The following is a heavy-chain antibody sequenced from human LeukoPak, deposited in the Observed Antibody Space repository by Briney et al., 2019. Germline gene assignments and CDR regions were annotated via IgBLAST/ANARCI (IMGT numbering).Heavy chain of an antibody. Sequence: GGSLRRSCAASGFTFSSYGMHWVRQAPAKGLEWVAIVSNDGSNKYYADSVKGRFAISRDNSKNTLYLQMNSLRAEDTAVYYCAKDRYDSSGYLFDYWGQGALVTVSS. CDR1: GFTFSSYG. J-gene: IGHJ4*02. CDR3: AKDRYDSSGYLFDY. D-gene: IGHD3-22*01. V-gene: IGHV3-30*18. CDR2: VSNDGSNK.